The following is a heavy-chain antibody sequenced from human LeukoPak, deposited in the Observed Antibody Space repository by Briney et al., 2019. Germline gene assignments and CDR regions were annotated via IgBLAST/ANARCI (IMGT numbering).Heavy chain of an antibody. J-gene: IGHJ4*02. CDR1: GGPISSYY. V-gene: IGHV4-59*08. Sequence: SETLSLTCTVSGGPISSYYWSWIRQPPGKGLEWIGYIYYSGSTNYNPSLKSRVTISVDTSKNQFSLKLSSVTAADTAVYYCARRWGGYYYDSSGYYPFDYWGQGTLVTVSS. CDR3: ARRWGGYYYDSSGYYPFDY. CDR2: IYYSGST. D-gene: IGHD3-22*01.